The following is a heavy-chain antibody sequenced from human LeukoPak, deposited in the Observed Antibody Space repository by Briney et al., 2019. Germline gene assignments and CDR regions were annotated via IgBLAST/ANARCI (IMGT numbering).Heavy chain of an antibody. CDR2: ISAYNGNT. J-gene: IGHJ6*02. D-gene: IGHD1/OR15-1a*01. V-gene: IGHV1-18*01. CDR3: ARDRWNSLYYYYYYGMDV. CDR1: GYTFTSYG. Sequence: GASVKVSCKASGYTFTSYGISWVRQAPGQGLEWMGWISAYNGNTNYAQKLQGRVTMTTDTSTSTAYMELRSLRSDDTAVYYCARDRWNSLYYYYYYGMDVWGQGTTVTVSS.